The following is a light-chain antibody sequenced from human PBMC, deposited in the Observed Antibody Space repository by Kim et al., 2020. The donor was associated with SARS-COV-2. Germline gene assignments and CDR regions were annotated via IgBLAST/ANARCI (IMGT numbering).Light chain of an antibody. J-gene: IGKJ2*01. CDR1: QSVSSN. CDR3: QQYNKWMYT. Sequence: SVSPEERATLSCRASQSVSSNLAWYQKKPGQAPRLVIYGASTRAAGVPARFSGSVSGAEFTLTISNLQPEDCAVYYCQQYNKWMYTFGQGTKLEI. V-gene: IGKV3D-15*01. CDR2: GAS.